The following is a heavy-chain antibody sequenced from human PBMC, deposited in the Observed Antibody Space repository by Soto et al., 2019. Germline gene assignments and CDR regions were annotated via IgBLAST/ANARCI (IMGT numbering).Heavy chain of an antibody. V-gene: IGHV3-23*01. CDR1: GFSFGSYA. CDR2: ISGSDGKT. Sequence: PGGSLRLCCAASGFSFGSYAPSWVRQAPGKGLEWVSTISGSDGKTFYADSVKGRFSISRDTSQSTLYLQMNSLRADDTAMYYCARWSYLDYWGQGTRVTVSS. J-gene: IGHJ4*02. CDR3: ARWSYLDY. D-gene: IGHD3-3*01.